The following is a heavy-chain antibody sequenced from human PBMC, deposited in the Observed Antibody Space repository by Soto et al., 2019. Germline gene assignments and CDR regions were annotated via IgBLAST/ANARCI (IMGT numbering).Heavy chain of an antibody. V-gene: IGHV4-30-2*01. CDR3: ARGLLLRYFDWLPYYFDY. CDR1: GGSIISGGYS. D-gene: IGHD3-9*01. J-gene: IGHJ4*02. Sequence: SETLSLTCAVSGGSIISGGYSWSWIRQPPGKGLEWIGYMYHSGSTNYNPSLKSRVTISVDTSKNQFSLKLSSVTAADTAVYYCARGLLLRYFDWLPYYFDYWGQGTLVTVSS. CDR2: MYHSGST.